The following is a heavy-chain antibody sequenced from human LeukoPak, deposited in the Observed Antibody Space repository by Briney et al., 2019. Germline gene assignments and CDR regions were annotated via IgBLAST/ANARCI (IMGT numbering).Heavy chain of an antibody. J-gene: IGHJ4*02. Sequence: PGGSLRLSCAASGFTLSSYWMHWVRQAPGEGLVWVSRINSDGSNINYADSVKGRFTFSRDNAKNTLYLQMNSLRVEDTAVYYCVRSSGWPGYWGQGTMVTVSS. CDR1: GFTLSSYW. CDR2: INSDGSNI. V-gene: IGHV3-74*01. D-gene: IGHD6-19*01. CDR3: VRSSGWPGY.